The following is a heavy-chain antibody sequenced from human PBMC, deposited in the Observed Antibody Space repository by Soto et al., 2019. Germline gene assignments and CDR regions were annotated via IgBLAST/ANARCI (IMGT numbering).Heavy chain of an antibody. V-gene: IGHV3-23*01. Sequence: LACAASGFTFISYAMSWVRQAPGKGLEWVSAISGSGGSTYYADSVKGRFTISRDNSKNTLYLQMNSLRAEDTAVYYCAKDLVGATPFFDYWGQGTLVTVSS. D-gene: IGHD1-26*01. CDR3: AKDLVGATPFFDY. CDR2: ISGSGGST. CDR1: GFTFISYA. J-gene: IGHJ4*02.